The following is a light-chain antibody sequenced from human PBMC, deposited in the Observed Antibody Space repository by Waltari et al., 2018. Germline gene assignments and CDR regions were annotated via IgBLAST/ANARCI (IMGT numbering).Light chain of an antibody. V-gene: IGLV1-40*01. J-gene: IGLJ2*01. CDR1: ISNIGARYD. CDR2: GNN. CDR3: QSYDSSLSNVI. Sequence: QSVLTQPPSVSGAPGQRVTISCTGSISNIGARYDVHWYQHFPGKAPKLLIYGNNNRPSGVRVRFSGSKSGTSASLAITGGQAEDEAYYYCQSYDSSLSNVIFGGGTKLTVL.